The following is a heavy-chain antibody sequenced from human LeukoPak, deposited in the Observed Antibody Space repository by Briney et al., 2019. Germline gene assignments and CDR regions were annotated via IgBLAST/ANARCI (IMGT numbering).Heavy chain of an antibody. J-gene: IGHJ4*02. D-gene: IGHD4-23*01. V-gene: IGHV3-21*01. Sequence: GGSLRLSCAASGFTFSSYSMNWVRQAPGKGLEWVSSISSSSYIYYADSVKGRFTISRDNAKNSLYLQMNSLRAEDTAVYYCARDDYGDKFFDYWGQGTLVTVSS. CDR1: GFTFSSYS. CDR3: ARDDYGDKFFDY. CDR2: ISSSSYI.